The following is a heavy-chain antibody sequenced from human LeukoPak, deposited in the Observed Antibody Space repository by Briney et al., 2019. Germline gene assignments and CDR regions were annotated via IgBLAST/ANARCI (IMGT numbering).Heavy chain of an antibody. Sequence: PGGSLRLSCAASGFTFSSYAMSWVRQAPGKGLEWVSAISGSGDSTYYGDSVKGRFTISRDNSKNTLYLQMNSLTAEDTALYYCAKDVEGSGWFYFDWWGQGALVTVSS. D-gene: IGHD6-19*01. CDR2: ISGSGDST. CDR3: AKDVEGSGWFYFDW. V-gene: IGHV3-23*01. J-gene: IGHJ4*02. CDR1: GFTFSSYA.